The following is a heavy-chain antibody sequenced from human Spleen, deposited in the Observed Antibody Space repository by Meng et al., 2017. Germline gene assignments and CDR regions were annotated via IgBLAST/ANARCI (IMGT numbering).Heavy chain of an antibody. V-gene: IGHV4-30-4*01. Sequence: QVQLQESGPGLVKPSGTLSLTCSVSGDSISSGDYYWSWIRQPPGKGLEWIGYIYYSGSTYYNPSLKSRVTISVDTSKNQFSLKLSSVTAADTAVYYCARDRNDYGSHYFDYWGQGTLVTVSS. D-gene: IGHD4-17*01. J-gene: IGHJ4*02. CDR3: ARDRNDYGSHYFDY. CDR1: GDSISSGDYY. CDR2: IYYSGST.